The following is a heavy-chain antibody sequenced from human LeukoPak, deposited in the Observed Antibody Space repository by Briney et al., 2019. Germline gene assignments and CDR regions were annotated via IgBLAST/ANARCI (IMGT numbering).Heavy chain of an antibody. CDR3: ARGPPTGTIFGVVITDWFDP. Sequence: PGGSLRLSCAASGFTFSSYSMNWVRQAPGKGLEWVSSISSSSSYIYYADSVKGRFTISRDNAKNSLYLQMNSLRAEDTAVYYCARGPPTGTIFGVVITDWFDPWGQGTLVTVSS. V-gene: IGHV3-21*01. CDR2: ISSSSSYI. CDR1: GFTFSSYS. J-gene: IGHJ5*02. D-gene: IGHD3-3*01.